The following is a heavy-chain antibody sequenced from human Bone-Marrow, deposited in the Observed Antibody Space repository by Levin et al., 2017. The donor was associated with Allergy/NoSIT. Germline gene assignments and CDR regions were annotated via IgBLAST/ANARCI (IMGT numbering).Heavy chain of an antibody. CDR1: GFSLSTSAMC. J-gene: IGHJ4*02. CDR3: ARSSPAGYSYGHHFDY. D-gene: IGHD5-18*01. V-gene: IGHV2-70*11. CDR2: IDCDDDN. Sequence: QTLSLTCTFSGFSLSTSAMCVSWIRQPPGKALEWLARIDCDDDNDYFSSFPPRLTISKDTSKNQVVLTVTNMDPVDTATYYCARSSPAGYSYGHHFDYWAQGTLVTVSS.